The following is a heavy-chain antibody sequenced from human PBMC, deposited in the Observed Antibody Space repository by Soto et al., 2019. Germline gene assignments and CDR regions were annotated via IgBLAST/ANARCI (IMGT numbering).Heavy chain of an antibody. CDR1: GFTFSSYG. CDR2: VSYDGSNK. D-gene: IGHD3-22*01. Sequence: GGSLRLSCAASGFTFSSYGVHWVRQAPGKGLEWVASVSYDGSNKHYADSVKGQFTISRDNSRNTLDLQMNSLRAEDTAVYYCAKDTYYYDRSGYYTYDHWGQGTQVTVSS. V-gene: IGHV3-30*18. J-gene: IGHJ4*02. CDR3: AKDTYYYDRSGYYTYDH.